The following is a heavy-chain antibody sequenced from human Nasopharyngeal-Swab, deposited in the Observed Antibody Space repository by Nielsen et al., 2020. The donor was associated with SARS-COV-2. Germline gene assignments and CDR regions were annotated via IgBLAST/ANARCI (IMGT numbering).Heavy chain of an antibody. CDR2: ISAYNGNT. CDR3: ATSRPEGAYYMDV. J-gene: IGHJ6*03. Sequence: ASVKVSCKASGYTFTSYGISWVRQAPGQGLEWMGWISAYNGNTNYAQKLQGRVTMTTDTSTGTAYMELRSLRSEDTAVYYCATSRPEGAYYMDVWGKGTTVTVSS. D-gene: IGHD1-14*01. V-gene: IGHV1-18*01. CDR1: GYTFTSYG.